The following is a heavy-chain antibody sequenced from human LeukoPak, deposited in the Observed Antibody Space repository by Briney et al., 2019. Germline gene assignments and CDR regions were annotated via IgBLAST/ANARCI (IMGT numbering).Heavy chain of an antibody. D-gene: IGHD3-16*02. CDR2: INPNSGGT. CDR3: ASLGSFGGVIALDY. J-gene: IGHJ4*02. CDR1: GYTFTGYY. Sequence: ASVKVSCKASGYTFTGYYMHWVRQAPGQGLEWMGRINPNSGGTNYAQKFQGRVTMTRDTPNSTAYMELSRLRSDDTAVYYCASLGSFGGVIALDYWGQGTLVTVSS. V-gene: IGHV1-2*06.